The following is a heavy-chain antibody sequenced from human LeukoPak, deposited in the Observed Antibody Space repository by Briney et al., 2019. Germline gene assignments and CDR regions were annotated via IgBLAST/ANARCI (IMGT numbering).Heavy chain of an antibody. CDR1: GLTVSRNY. J-gene: IGHJ4*02. CDR2: IYSSGTT. D-gene: IGHD2-21*01. Sequence: QTGGSLRLSCAASGLTVSRNYMPWVRQAPGKGLEWVSTIYSSGTTYYADSVKGRFAISRDSSKNTLYLQMNGLRAEDTAVYYCSNSHIRDRWGQGTLVTVSS. V-gene: IGHV3-66*01. CDR3: SNSHIRDR.